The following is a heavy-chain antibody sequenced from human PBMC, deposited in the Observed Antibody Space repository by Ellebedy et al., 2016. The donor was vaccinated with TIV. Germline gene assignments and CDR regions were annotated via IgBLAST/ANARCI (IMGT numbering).Heavy chain of an antibody. D-gene: IGHD4/OR15-4a*01. V-gene: IGHV4-39*01. J-gene: IGHJ3*02. CDR2: IYYTGNT. CDR1: GGSISSSNYY. CDR3: ARVLDI. Sequence: MPGGSLRLSCTVSGGSISSSNYYWGWIRQPPGKGLEWIGSIYYTGNTHYNPSLKSRVTITVDTSKNQFSLKLSSVTAADTAVYYCARVLDIWGQGTMVTVSS.